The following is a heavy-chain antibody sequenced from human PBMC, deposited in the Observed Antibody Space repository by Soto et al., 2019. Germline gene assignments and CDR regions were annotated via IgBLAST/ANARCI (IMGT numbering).Heavy chain of an antibody. D-gene: IGHD2-15*01. J-gene: IGHJ4*02. CDR2: ISAYNGNT. V-gene: IGHV1-18*01. Sequence: ASVKVSCKASGYTFTSYGISWVRQAPGQGLEWMGWISAYNGNTNYAQKLQGRVTMTTDTSTSTAYMELRSLRSDDTAVYYCASTYCSGGSCYLPRFSDYWGQGTLVTVSS. CDR1: GYTFTSYG. CDR3: ASTYCSGGSCYLPRFSDY.